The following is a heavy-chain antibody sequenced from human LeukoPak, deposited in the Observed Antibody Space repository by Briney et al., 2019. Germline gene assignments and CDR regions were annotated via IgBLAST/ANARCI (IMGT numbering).Heavy chain of an antibody. J-gene: IGHJ6*02. CDR1: GFTFSSYR. CDR3: ARGYNYGPPNGMDV. V-gene: IGHV3-48*02. Sequence: GGSLRLSCAASGFTFSSYRMNRVRQAPGKGLEWVSFISSSMSTKYYADSVKGRFTISRDNAKNSLYLQMNSLRDEDTAVYYCARGYNYGPPNGMDVWGQGTTVTVSS. D-gene: IGHD1-1*01. CDR2: ISSSMSTK.